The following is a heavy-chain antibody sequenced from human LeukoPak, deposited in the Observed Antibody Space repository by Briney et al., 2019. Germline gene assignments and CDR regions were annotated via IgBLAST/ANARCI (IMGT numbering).Heavy chain of an antibody. CDR1: DGSMSPYY. J-gene: IGHJ6*03. Sequence: SETLSLTCTVSDGSMSPYYWSWIRQSPGKGLEWIAYIFYNGNTKYNPSLWSRVTISIDTSRNQFFLNLNSVTAADTAVYYCARGGYYYLDVWGXGTXVTVSS. V-gene: IGHV4-59*01. CDR3: ARGGYYYLDV. CDR2: IFYNGNT.